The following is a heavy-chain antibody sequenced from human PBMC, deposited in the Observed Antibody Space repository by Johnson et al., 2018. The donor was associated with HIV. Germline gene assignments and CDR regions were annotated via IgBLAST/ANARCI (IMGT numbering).Heavy chain of an antibody. CDR1: GFTFSSYA. CDR2: ISVSGGST. J-gene: IGHJ3*02. CDR3: ARGGGSLPDAFDI. V-gene: IGHV3-23*04. D-gene: IGHD1-26*01. Sequence: VQLVESGGGLVQPGGSLRLSCAASGFTFSSYAMSWVRQAPGKGLEWVSGISVSGGSTYYADSVKGRFTISRDNSKNTLYLQMDSLRAEDTAVYYCARGGGSLPDAFDIWGQGTMVTVSS.